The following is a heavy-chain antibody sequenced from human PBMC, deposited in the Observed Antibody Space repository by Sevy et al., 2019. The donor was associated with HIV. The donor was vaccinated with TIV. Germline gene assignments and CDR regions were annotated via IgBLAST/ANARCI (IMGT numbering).Heavy chain of an antibody. J-gene: IGHJ4*02. V-gene: IGHV4-30-2*01. Sequence: SETQSLTCAVSGGSISSGGYSWSWIRQPPGKGLEWIGYIYHGESTFYNPSLKSRVTISVDRSKNQFSLKLYSVTAADTAVYYCARDNGDYGTDYWGQGTLVTVSS. CDR1: GGSISSGGYS. D-gene: IGHD4-17*01. CDR3: ARDNGDYGTDY. CDR2: IYHGEST.